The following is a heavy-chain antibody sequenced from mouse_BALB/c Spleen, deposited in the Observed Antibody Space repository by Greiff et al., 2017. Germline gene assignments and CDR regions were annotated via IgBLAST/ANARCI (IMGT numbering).Heavy chain of an antibody. V-gene: IGHV5-6-4*01. Sequence: EVQVVESGGGLVKPGGSLKLSCAASGFTFSSYTMSWVRQTPEKRLEWVATISSGGSYTYYPDSVKGRFTISRDNAKNTLYLQMSSLKSEDTAMYYCTREDGFNFDYWGQGTTLTVSS. D-gene: IGHD2-3*01. CDR3: TREDGFNFDY. CDR2: ISSGGSYT. J-gene: IGHJ2*01. CDR1: GFTFSSYT.